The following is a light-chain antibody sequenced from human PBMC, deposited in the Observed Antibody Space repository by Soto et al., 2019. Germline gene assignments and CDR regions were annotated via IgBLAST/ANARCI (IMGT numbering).Light chain of an antibody. CDR1: ESISRH. CDR3: QQDYSTLAT. V-gene: IGKV1-39*01. Sequence: DIQMSQSPSSLSASVGDRVTITCRAAESISRHLNWYQQKPGRAPDLLIYAASTLQNGVPSRFTGTGSGTEFTLTITGLQLEDFATYYCQQDYSTLATFGQGTRLEIK. CDR2: AAS. J-gene: IGKJ5*01.